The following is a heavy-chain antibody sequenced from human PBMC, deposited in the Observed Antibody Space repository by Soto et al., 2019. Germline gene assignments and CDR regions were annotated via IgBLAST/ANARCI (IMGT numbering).Heavy chain of an antibody. V-gene: IGHV4-31*03. CDR1: GGSISSGGYY. D-gene: IGHD2-8*01. J-gene: IGHJ3*02. CDR2: IYYSGST. Sequence: SETLSLTCTGSGGSISSGGYYWNWIRQHPGKGLEWIGYIYYSGSTYYNPSLKSRVTISVDTSKNQFSLRLSSVTAADTAVYYCAREAMDVTVYASGDAFDIWGQGTMVTVSS. CDR3: AREAMDVTVYASGDAFDI.